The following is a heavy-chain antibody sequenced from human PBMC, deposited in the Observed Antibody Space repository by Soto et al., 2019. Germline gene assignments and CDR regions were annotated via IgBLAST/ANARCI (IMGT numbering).Heavy chain of an antibody. CDR3: SRSDRITGTFDY. D-gene: IGHD1-1*01. CDR2: VRSKVRSYAT. V-gene: IGHV3-73*01. Sequence: GSLRLSCAGSGFTFSGFAIHWVRQASGKGLEWVGRVRSKVRSYATGYAASVEGRFTISRDDSKNTAFLQMSSLKSEDTAVYFCSRSDRITGTFDYWGQGTLVTVSS. CDR1: GFTFSGFA. J-gene: IGHJ4*02.